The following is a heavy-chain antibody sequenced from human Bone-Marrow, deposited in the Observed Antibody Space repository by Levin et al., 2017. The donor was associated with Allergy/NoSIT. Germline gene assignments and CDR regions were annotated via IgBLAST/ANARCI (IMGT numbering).Heavy chain of an antibody. J-gene: IGHJ4*02. Sequence: ASVKVSCKASGYTFTSYSMHWVRQAPGQGLEWMGVINPSGGVTTYAQKFQGRVTMTRDTSTSTVYTGLTSLGSEDTAVYYCALWGGFGDYGFDYWGQGTLVTVSS. D-gene: IGHD4-17*01. CDR3: ALWGGFGDYGFDY. CDR1: GYTFTSYS. V-gene: IGHV1-46*01. CDR2: INPSGGVT.